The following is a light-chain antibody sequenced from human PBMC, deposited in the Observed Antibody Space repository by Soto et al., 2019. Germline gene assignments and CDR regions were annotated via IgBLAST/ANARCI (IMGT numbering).Light chain of an antibody. CDR3: SSYAGSKSV. CDR1: SSDVAGYVY. CDR2: EVS. Sequence: QSVLTQPPSASGSPGQSVTISCTGTSSDVAGYVYVAWYQQHPGKVPKLVIYEVSKRPPGVPDRFSGSKSGNTASLTISGLQADDEADYYCSSYAGSKSVFGTGTKLTVL. J-gene: IGLJ1*01. V-gene: IGLV2-8*01.